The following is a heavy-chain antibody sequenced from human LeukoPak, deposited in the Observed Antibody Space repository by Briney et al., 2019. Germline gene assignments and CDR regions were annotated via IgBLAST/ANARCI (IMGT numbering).Heavy chain of an antibody. D-gene: IGHD1-26*01. Sequence: ASVKVSCKASGYTFTSYGISWVRQAPGQGLEWMGWISADNGNTNYAQKLQGRVTMTTDTSTSTAYMELRSLRSDDTAVYYCARWGGSYYVGYFDYWGQGTLVTVSS. CDR3: ARWGGSYYVGYFDY. CDR2: ISADNGNT. CDR1: GYTFTSYG. V-gene: IGHV1-18*01. J-gene: IGHJ4*02.